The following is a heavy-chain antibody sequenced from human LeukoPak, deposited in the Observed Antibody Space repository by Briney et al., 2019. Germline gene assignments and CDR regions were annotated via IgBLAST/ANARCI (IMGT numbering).Heavy chain of an antibody. CDR2: IYTSGST. D-gene: IGHD6-13*01. Sequence: SQTLSLTCTVSGGSISSGSYYWSWIRQPAGKGLEWIGRIYTSGSTNYNPSLKSRVTISVDTSKNQFSLKLSSVTAADTAVYYCARVLKQDDLKGLQYLAAAASKYYYYYYMDVWGKGTTVTVSS. V-gene: IGHV4-61*02. CDR1: GGSISSGSYY. CDR3: ARVLKQDDLKGLQYLAAAASKYYYYYYMDV. J-gene: IGHJ6*03.